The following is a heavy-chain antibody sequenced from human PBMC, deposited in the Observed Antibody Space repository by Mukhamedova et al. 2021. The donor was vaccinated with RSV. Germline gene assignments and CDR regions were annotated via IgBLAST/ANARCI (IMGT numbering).Heavy chain of an antibody. Sequence: NTNYNPSLKSRVTISVDTSKNQFSLKLSSVTAADTAVYYCARVDYYDSSGYSSEPPLYYFDYWGQGTLV. V-gene: IGHV4-34*01. CDR3: ARVDYYDSSGYSSEPPLYYFDY. J-gene: IGHJ4*02. CDR2: NT. D-gene: IGHD3-22*01.